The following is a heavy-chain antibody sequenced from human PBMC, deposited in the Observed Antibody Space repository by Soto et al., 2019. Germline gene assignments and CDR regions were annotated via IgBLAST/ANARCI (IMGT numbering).Heavy chain of an antibody. CDR2: IIPIFGTA. V-gene: IGHV1-69*06. J-gene: IGHJ6*02. D-gene: IGHD3-10*02. Sequence: EASVKVSCKASGGTFSSYAISWVRQAPGQGLEWMGGIIPIFGTANYAQKFQGRVTITADKSTSTAYMELSSLRSEDTAVYYCARQSREPSPKMFYYGMDVWGQGTTVTVSS. CDR3: ARQSREPSPKMFYYGMDV. CDR1: GGTFSSYA.